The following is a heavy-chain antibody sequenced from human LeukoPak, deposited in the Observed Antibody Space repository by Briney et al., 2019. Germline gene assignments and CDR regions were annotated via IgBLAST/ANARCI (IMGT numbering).Heavy chain of an antibody. CDR1: GGSISSGGYY. J-gene: IGHJ4*02. CDR2: IYYSGST. CDR3: ARVIFGVVIDY. D-gene: IGHD3-3*01. V-gene: IGHV4-31*03. Sequence: PSETLSLTCTVSGGSISSGGYYWSWIRQHPGKGLEWIGYIYYSGSTYYNPSLKSRVTISVDTSKNQFSLKLSSVTAADTAVYYCARVIFGVVIDYWGRGTLVTVSS.